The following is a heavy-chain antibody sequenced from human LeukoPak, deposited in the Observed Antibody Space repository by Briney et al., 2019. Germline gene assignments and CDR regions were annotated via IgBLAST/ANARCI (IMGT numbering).Heavy chain of an antibody. CDR3: VRGWVDWGQGYNWFDR. V-gene: IGHV3-7*01. J-gene: IGHJ5*02. CDR2: INQDGTKK. D-gene: IGHD7-27*01. Sequence: GGSLRLSCVASEFTFSNYWMRWVRQAPGKGLEWVASINQDGTKKNYVDSVKGRFDISRDNTKNPLHLQMSSLRAEDTAVYYCVRGWVDWGQGYNWFDRWGQGTLATVSS. CDR1: EFTFSNYW.